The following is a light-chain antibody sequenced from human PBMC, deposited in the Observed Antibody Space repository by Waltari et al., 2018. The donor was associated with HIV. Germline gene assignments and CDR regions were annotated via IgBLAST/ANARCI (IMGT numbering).Light chain of an antibody. CDR2: LGS. J-gene: IGKJ1*01. CDR1: QSLLHSNGYNY. V-gene: IGKV2-28*01. CDR3: MQALQTLWA. Sequence: DIVMTQSPLSLPVTPGEPASISCRSSQSLLHSNGYNYLDWYLQKPGQSPQLLIYLGSNRASGVPDRFSGSGSGTDFTLKISRVEAEDVGVYYCMQALQTLWAFGQGTKVDFK.